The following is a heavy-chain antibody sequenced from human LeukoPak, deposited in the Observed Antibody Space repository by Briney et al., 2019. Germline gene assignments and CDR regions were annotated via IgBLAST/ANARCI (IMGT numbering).Heavy chain of an antibody. Sequence: SETLSLTCTVSGGSISSNTYYWGWIRQPPGKGLEWIGSIYYSGSTYYNPSLKSRVTISVDTSKNQFSLKLSSVTAADTAVYYCARIDKAVEMERIPLDGIDYWGQGTLVTVSS. CDR1: GGSISSNTYY. CDR3: ARIDKAVEMERIPLDGIDY. J-gene: IGHJ4*02. CDR2: IYYSGST. V-gene: IGHV4-39*07. D-gene: IGHD5-24*01.